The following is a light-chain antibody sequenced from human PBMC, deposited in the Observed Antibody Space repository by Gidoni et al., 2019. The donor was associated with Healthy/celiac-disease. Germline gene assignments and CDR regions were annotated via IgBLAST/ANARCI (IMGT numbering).Light chain of an antibody. CDR2: YKSYSDK. CDR3: MIWHSSAVV. J-gene: IGLJ2*01. Sequence: QAVLTQPAALSASPGASASLSCTLRSGINVGPYRRHWYQQKPGSPPQYLLRYKSYSDKQQGSGVPSRFSGSKDASSNAGILLISGLQSEDEADYYCMIWHSSAVVFGGGTKLTVL. V-gene: IGLV5-45*01. CDR1: SGINVGPYR.